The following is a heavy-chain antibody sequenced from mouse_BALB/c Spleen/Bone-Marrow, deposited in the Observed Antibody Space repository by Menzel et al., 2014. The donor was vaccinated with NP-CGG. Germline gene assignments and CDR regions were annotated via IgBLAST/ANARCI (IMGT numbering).Heavy chain of an antibody. CDR2: INPYNGDT. J-gene: IGHJ1*01. D-gene: IGHD1-1*01. CDR1: GYSFTGYF. CDR3: AREGGYYYGSSPYFDV. V-gene: IGHV1-20*02. Sequence: DVQLQESGPELVKPGASVKISCKASGYSFTGYFMNWVMQSHGKSLEWIGRINPYNGDTFYNQKFKGKATLTVDKSPSTAHMELRSLASEDSAVYYCAREGGYYYGSSPYFDVWGAGTTVTVSS.